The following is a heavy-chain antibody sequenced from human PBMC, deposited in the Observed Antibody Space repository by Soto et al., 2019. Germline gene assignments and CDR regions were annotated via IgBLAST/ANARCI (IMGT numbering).Heavy chain of an antibody. V-gene: IGHV3-48*02. CDR1: GFTFSSNS. CDR3: ARVIWSGHLTSDL. J-gene: IGHJ5*02. CDR2: ISSSSSTI. Sequence: VQVVESGGGLVQPGGSLRLSCAASGFTFSSNSMNWVRQAPGKGLEGISYISSSSSTIYADSVKGRFTISRDNAKNSLYLQMNSLRDEDTAVYYCARVIWSGHLTSDLWGQGTLVTVSS. D-gene: IGHD3-3*01.